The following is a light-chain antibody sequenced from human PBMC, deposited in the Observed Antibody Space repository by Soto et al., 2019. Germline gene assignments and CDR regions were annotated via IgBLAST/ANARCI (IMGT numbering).Light chain of an antibody. CDR3: QQYNNWPRT. J-gene: IGKJ1*01. Sequence: EIVMTQSPATLSLSTGERATLSCRASQSVGSSLAWYQRKPGQAPRLLIYGASTRATEIPARFSGSGSGTEFTLTIDSLQSEDFAVYYCQQYNNWPRTFGQGTKVDIK. V-gene: IGKV3-15*01. CDR1: QSVGSS. CDR2: GAS.